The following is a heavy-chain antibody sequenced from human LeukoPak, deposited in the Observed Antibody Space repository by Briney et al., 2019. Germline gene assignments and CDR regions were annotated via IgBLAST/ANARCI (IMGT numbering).Heavy chain of an antibody. J-gene: IGHJ4*02. Sequence: SLTLSCAASGFTVSNNPMSRVRQAPGKGLEWFSVTYSPRRSFYADSVKGRFTVSTDNSKTTLYLQMTSLRADDPALFYFARDPGQLGRVFYYFEYWGQGTLVTVSS. CDR1: GFTVSNNP. V-gene: IGHV3-53*01. D-gene: IGHD2-2*01. CDR3: ARDPGQLGRVFYYFEY. CDR2: TYSPRRS.